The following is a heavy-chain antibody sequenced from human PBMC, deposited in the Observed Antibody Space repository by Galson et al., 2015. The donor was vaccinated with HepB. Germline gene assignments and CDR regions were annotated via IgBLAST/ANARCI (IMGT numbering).Heavy chain of an antibody. Sequence: SLRLSCAASGFTFSKYGFHWVRQAPGKGLQWVALMSYDGSKKNYAESVKGRFTISRDNSKNTLFLQMGSLRTEDTSVYYCARGAEWELVTSDAFDVWGQGTMVTVSS. V-gene: IGHV3-30*03. D-gene: IGHD1-26*01. CDR2: MSYDGSKK. CDR3: ARGAEWELVTSDAFDV. CDR1: GFTFSKYG. J-gene: IGHJ3*01.